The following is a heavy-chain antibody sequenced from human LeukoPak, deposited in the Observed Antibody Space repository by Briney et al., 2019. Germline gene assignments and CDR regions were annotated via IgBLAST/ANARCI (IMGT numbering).Heavy chain of an antibody. CDR3: ARGGFGYCSGGSCKNWFDP. V-gene: IGHV4-34*01. CDR1: GGSFSGYY. CDR2: INHSGST. J-gene: IGHJ5*02. Sequence: SETLSLTCAVYGGSFSGYYWSWIRQPPGKGQEWIGEINHSGSTNYNPSLKSRVTISVDTSKNQFSLKLSSVTAADTAVYYCARGGFGYCSGGSCKNWFDPWGQGTLVTVSS. D-gene: IGHD2-15*01.